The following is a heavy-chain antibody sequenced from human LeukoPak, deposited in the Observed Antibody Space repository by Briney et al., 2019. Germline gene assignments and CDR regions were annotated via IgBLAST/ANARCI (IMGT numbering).Heavy chain of an antibody. CDR1: GFTFSSYA. CDR2: ISGSGGSA. J-gene: IGHJ4*02. CDR3: AKGGYGDESYN. V-gene: IGHV3-23*01. D-gene: IGHD4-17*01. Sequence: GGSLRLSCAASGFTFSSYAMSWVRQAPGKGLEWDSAISGSGGSAYYADSVKGRFTISRDNSKNTLYLQMNSLRAEDTAVYYCAKGGYGDESYNWGQGTLVTVSS.